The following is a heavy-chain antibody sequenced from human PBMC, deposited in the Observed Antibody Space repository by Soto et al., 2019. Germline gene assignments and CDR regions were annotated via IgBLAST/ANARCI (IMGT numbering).Heavy chain of an antibody. D-gene: IGHD3-9*01. CDR3: ARDPPIGILTGPFDY. Sequence: TGGSLRLSCAASGFTFSSYWMSWVRQAPGKGLEWVANIKQDGSEKYYVDSVKGRFTISRDNAKNSLYLQMNSLRAEDTAVYYCARDPPIGILTGPFDYWGQGTLVTVSS. J-gene: IGHJ4*02. V-gene: IGHV3-7*05. CDR1: GFTFSSYW. CDR2: IKQDGSEK.